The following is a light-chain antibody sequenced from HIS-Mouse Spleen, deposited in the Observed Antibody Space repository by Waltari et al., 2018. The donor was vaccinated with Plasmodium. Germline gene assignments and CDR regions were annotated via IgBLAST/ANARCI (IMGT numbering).Light chain of an antibody. J-gene: IGKJ3*01. Sequence: DIVMTQSPATLSVSPGASATLSCRASPSVSSNLAWYPQKPGQAPRLHIYGASTRATGIPARFSGSGSGTEVTLTISSLQSEDFAVYCCQQYNNWSFTFGPGTKVDIK. CDR1: PSVSSN. CDR2: GAS. CDR3: QQYNNWSFT. V-gene: IGKV3-15*01.